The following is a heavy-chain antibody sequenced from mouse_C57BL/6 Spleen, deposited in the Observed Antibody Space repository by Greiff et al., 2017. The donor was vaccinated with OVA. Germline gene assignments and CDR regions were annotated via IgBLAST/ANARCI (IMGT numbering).Heavy chain of an antibody. Sequence: EVKVEESGPGLVKPSQSLSLTCSVTGYSITSGYYWNWIRQFPGNKLEWMGYISYDGSNNYNPSLKNRISITRDTSKNQFFLKLNSVTTEDTATYYCARGEIYGSSPNWYFDVWGTGTTVTVSS. CDR3: ARGEIYGSSPNWYFDV. D-gene: IGHD1-1*01. CDR1: GYSITSGYY. V-gene: IGHV3-6*01. CDR2: ISYDGSN. J-gene: IGHJ1*03.